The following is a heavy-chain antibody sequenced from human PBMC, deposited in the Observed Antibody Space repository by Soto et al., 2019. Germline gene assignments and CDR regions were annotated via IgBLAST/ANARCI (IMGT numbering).Heavy chain of an antibody. CDR2: ISYDGSKK. D-gene: IGHD6-19*01. Sequence: QVQLVESGGGVVQPGRSLRLSCAASGFTFSRFGMHWVRQVPGKGLEWVALISYDGSKKYYADSVKGRFTISRDKSKNTLYLQMNSLRVEDKAVYYCAKDRGWSSADLDYWGQGTLVTVSS. CDR3: AKDRGWSSADLDY. V-gene: IGHV3-30*18. J-gene: IGHJ4*02. CDR1: GFTFSRFG.